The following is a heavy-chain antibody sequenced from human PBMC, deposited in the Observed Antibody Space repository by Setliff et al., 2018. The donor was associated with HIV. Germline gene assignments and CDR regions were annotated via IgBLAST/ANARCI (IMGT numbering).Heavy chain of an antibody. J-gene: IGHJ4*02. CDR3: ATGPAYGGNSIDY. Sequence: GASVKVSCKASGYTFTSYDINWVRQATGRGLEWMGWMNPIFGTANYAQKFQGRVTITTDESTSTAYMELSSLRSEDTAVYYCATGPAYGGNSIDYWGQGTLVTVSS. D-gene: IGHD2-21*02. CDR1: GYTFTSYD. CDR2: MNPIFGTA. V-gene: IGHV1-69*05.